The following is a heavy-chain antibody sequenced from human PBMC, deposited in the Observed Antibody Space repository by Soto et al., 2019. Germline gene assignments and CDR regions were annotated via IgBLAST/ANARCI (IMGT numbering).Heavy chain of an antibody. V-gene: IGHV4-59*01. CDR1: GGSISSYY. D-gene: IGHD3-3*01. Sequence: SETLSLTCTVSGGSISSYYWSWIRQPPGKGLEWIGYIYYSGSTNYNPSLKSRVTISVDTSKNQFSLKLSSVTAADTAVYYCASVGYDFWSGSRDYYYYYYMDVWGKGTTVTVSS. J-gene: IGHJ6*03. CDR3: ASVGYDFWSGSRDYYYYYYMDV. CDR2: IYYSGST.